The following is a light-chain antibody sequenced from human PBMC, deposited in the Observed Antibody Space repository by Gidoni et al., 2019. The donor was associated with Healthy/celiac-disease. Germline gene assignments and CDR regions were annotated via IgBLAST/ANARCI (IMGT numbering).Light chain of an antibody. Sequence: ELVLTQPPATLSLSPGERATLSCRASQSVSSYLAWYQQKPGQAPRLLIYDASNRATGIPARFSGSGSGTDFTLTISSLEPEDFAVYYCQQRSNWPGLTFGGGTKVEIK. CDR1: QSVSSY. CDR2: DAS. J-gene: IGKJ4*01. V-gene: IGKV3-11*01. CDR3: QQRSNWPGLT.